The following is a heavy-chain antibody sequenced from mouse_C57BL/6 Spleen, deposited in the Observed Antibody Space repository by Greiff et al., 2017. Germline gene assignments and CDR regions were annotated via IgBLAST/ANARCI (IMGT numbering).Heavy chain of an antibody. V-gene: IGHV1-15*01. CDR1: GYTFTDYE. J-gene: IGHJ4*01. CDR2: IDPETGGT. CDR3: TRRSIYAMDY. Sequence: VQLQQSGAELVRPGASVTLSCKASGYTFTDYEMHWVKQTPVHGLEWIGAIDPETGGTAYNQKFKGKAILTADKSSSTAYMELRSLTSEDSAVYDCTRRSIYAMDYWGQGTSVTVSS. D-gene: IGHD2-10*02.